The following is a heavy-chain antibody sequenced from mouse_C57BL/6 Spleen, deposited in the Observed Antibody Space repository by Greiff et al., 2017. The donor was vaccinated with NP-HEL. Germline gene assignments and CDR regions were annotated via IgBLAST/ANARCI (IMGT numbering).Heavy chain of an antibody. J-gene: IGHJ3*01. Sequence: QVQLKQSGAELVRPGASVKLSCKASGYTFTDYYINWVKQRPGQGLEWIARIYPGSGNTYYNEKFKGKATLTAEKSSSTAYMQLSSLTSEDSAVYFCAGYDYDPRFAYWGQGTLVTVSA. CDR1: GYTFTDYY. CDR3: AGYDYDPRFAY. CDR2: IYPGSGNT. D-gene: IGHD2-4*01. V-gene: IGHV1-76*01.